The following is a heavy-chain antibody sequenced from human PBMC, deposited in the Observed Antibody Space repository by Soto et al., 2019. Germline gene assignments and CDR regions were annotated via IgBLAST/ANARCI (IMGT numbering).Heavy chain of an antibody. V-gene: IGHV1-69*13. D-gene: IGHD3-10*01. CDR1: GGTFRNHV. CDR3: ARDLEFRDGNISHLDY. Sequence: SVKVSCKASGGTFRNHVFNWVRQAPGQGLEWMGGIIPIIGTPNYARKFQGRVTITADASTSTVYLEVSSLRSQDTAVYYCARDLEFRDGNISHLDYWGQGTLVTVS. J-gene: IGHJ4*02. CDR2: IIPIIGTP.